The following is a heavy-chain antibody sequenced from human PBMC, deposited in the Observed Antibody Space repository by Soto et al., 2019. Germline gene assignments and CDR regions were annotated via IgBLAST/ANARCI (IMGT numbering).Heavy chain of an antibody. D-gene: IGHD1-26*01. V-gene: IGHV3-64*01. CDR1: GFTFSSYA. J-gene: IGHJ4*02. Sequence: GGSLRLSCAASGFTFSSYAMHWVRQAPGKGLEYVSAISSNGGSTYYANSVKGRFTISRDNSKNTLYLQMGSLRAEDMAVYYCARTPSGATLFDYWGQGTLVTVSS. CDR3: ARTPSGATLFDY. CDR2: ISSNGGST.